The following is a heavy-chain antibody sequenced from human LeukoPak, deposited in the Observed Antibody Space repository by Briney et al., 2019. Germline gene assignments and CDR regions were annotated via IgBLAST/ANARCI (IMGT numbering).Heavy chain of an antibody. CDR1: GFTFSSYW. J-gene: IGHJ6*02. V-gene: IGHV3-7*03. D-gene: IGHD1-26*01. CDR2: IKQDGSEK. Sequence: GGSLRLSCAASGFTFSSYWMSWVRQAPGKGLEWVANIKQDGSEKYYVDSVKGRFTISRDNAKNSLYLQMYSLRAEDTAVYYCARYSGSYEVNYYYYYGMDVWGQGTTVTVSS. CDR3: ARYSGSYEVNYYYYYGMDV.